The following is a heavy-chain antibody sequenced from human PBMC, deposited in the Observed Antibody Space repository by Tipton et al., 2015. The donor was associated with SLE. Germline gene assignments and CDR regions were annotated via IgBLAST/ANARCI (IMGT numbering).Heavy chain of an antibody. CDR2: IFYTGNT. V-gene: IGHV4-39*07. CDR1: GASISSSNYY. Sequence: TLSLTCTVSGASISSSNYYWVWIRQLPGKGLEWIGGIFYTGNTFYTPSLKSRVTISVDTSKNQVSLNLASVTAADAAVYYCARGEPEGLTTNTFDIWGQGTEVTVAS. CDR3: ARGEPEGLTTNTFDI. J-gene: IGHJ3*02. D-gene: IGHD1-1*01.